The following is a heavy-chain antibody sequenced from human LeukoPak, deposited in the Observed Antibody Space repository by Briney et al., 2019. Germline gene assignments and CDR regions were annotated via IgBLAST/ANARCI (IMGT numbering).Heavy chain of an antibody. J-gene: IGHJ6*02. D-gene: IGHD3-3*01. CDR1: GFTFSTYS. CDR3: ANGDDFWSGYFGNGMDV. Sequence: GGSLRLSCVASGFTFSTYSMNWVRQAPGKGLEWVSSISSGSSYIYYTDSMKGRFTISRDNAKNSLYLQMNSLRAEDTAVYYCANGDDFWSGYFGNGMDVWGQGTTVTVSS. V-gene: IGHV3-21*01. CDR2: ISSGSSYI.